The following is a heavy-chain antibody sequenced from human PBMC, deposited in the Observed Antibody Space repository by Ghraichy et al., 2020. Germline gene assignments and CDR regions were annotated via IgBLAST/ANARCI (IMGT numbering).Heavy chain of an antibody. Sequence: GGSLRLSCAASGFTVSSNYMSWVRQAPGKGLEWVSVIYSGGSAYYADSVKGRFTISRDSSKNTLYLQMNSLRVEDTAVYYCARVDLVVSATGEFDYWGQGTLVTVSS. CDR2: IYSGGSA. D-gene: IGHD3-22*01. CDR3: ARVDLVVSATGEFDY. J-gene: IGHJ4*02. V-gene: IGHV3-66*01. CDR1: GFTVSSNY.